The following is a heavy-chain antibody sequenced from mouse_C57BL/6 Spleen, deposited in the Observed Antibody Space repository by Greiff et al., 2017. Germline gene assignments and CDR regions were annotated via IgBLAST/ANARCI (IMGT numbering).Heavy chain of an antibody. CDR2: INPSTGGT. V-gene: IGHV1-42*01. J-gene: IGHJ3*01. CDR1: GYSFTGYY. Sequence: VQLQQSGPELVKPGASVKISCKASGYSFTGYYMNWVKQSPEKSLEWIGEINPSTGGTTYNQKFKDKATLTVDKSSSTAYMQRKSLTSEDSAVYYCARNYGSSPFAYWGQGTLVTVSA. D-gene: IGHD1-1*01. CDR3: ARNYGSSPFAY.